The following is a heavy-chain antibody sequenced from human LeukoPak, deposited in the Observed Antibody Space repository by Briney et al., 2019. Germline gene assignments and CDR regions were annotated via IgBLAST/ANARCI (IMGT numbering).Heavy chain of an antibody. D-gene: IGHD6-13*01. V-gene: IGHV5-51*01. CDR3: ARWAAEDTGLDY. CDR2: IYPGDSDS. J-gene: IGHJ4*02. Sequence: GESLKISCKGSGYRFTNYWIAWVRQMPGKGLEWVGIIYPGDSDSRYSPSFQGQVTFSADKSISTAYLQWSSLKASDTAMYYCARWAAEDTGLDYWGRGALVTVSS. CDR1: GYRFTNYW.